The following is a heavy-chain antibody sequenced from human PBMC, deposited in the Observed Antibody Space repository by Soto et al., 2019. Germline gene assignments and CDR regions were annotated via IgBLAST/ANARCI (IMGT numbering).Heavy chain of an antibody. V-gene: IGHV4-31*03. J-gene: IGHJ5*02. CDR3: ARSVFP. Sequence: PSDTLSLTCTVSGGSISSCCYYWNWIRQHPGKGLEWIGYIYYIGSTYYNPSLKSRVTISLDTSKNQLSLKLSSVTAADTAVYYCARSVFPWGQGTLVTVSS. CDR2: IYYIGST. CDR1: GGSISSCCYY.